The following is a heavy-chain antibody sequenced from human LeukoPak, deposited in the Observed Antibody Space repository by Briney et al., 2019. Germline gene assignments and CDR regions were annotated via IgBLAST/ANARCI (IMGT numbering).Heavy chain of an antibody. D-gene: IGHD6-19*01. CDR2: INPNSGGT. CDR3: ARERHGRHSSGWHGTFDY. J-gene: IGHJ4*02. CDR1: GYTFTGYY. Sequence: ASVKVSCKASGYTFTGYYMHWVRQAPGQGLEWMGWINPNSGGTNYAQKFQGRVTMTRDTSISTAYMELSRLRSDDTAVYYCARERHGRHSSGWHGTFDYWGQGTLVTVSS. V-gene: IGHV1-2*02.